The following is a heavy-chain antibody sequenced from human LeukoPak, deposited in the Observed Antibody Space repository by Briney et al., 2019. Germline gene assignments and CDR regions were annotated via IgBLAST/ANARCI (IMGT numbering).Heavy chain of an antibody. V-gene: IGHV4-59*08. CDR1: GGSISGYY. D-gene: IGHD6-13*01. CDR2: IYYSGNT. Sequence: SETLSLTCSVSGGSISGYYWSWIRQSPGKGLEWIGYIYYSGNTNCNPSLKSRVTISVDMSKNQFSLNLRSVTAADTAVYYCARDIAAAGGYWGQGTLVTVSS. J-gene: IGHJ4*02. CDR3: ARDIAAAGGY.